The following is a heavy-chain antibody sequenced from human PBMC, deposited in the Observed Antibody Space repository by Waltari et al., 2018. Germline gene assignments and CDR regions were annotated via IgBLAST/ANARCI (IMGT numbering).Heavy chain of an antibody. CDR3: ARAAYNWKLLRGAFDI. Sequence: WGAGLLKPSETLSLTCAVYGGSFSGYYWSWIRQPPGKGLEWIGEINHSGSTNYNPSLKSRVTISVDTSKNQFSLKLSSVTAADTAVYYCARAAYNWKLLRGAFDIWGQGTMVTVSS. J-gene: IGHJ3*02. V-gene: IGHV4-34*01. D-gene: IGHD1-20*01. CDR1: GGSFSGYY. CDR2: INHSGST.